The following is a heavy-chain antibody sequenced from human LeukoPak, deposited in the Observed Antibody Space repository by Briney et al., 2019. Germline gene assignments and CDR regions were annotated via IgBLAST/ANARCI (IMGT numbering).Heavy chain of an antibody. J-gene: IGHJ4*02. Sequence: ASETLSLTCTDSGGSMTNYYWSWIRQPPGKALEWIGYIYYSGSTNYNPSLKSRVTISVDTSKNQFSLNLSSVTAADTAVYYCARHASLDYWGQGTLVTVSS. V-gene: IGHV4-59*08. CDR1: GGSMTNYY. CDR2: IYYSGST. CDR3: ARHASLDY.